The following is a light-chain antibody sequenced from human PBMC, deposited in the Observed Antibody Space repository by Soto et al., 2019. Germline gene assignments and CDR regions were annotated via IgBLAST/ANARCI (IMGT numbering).Light chain of an antibody. CDR1: SSNIENYY. V-gene: IGLV1-51*01. J-gene: IGLJ1*01. CDR2: DNN. CDR3: GTWDSSLINYV. Sequence: QSVLTQPPSVSAAPGQKVTISCSGSSSNIENYYVSWYQQLPGTAPKLLIYDNNKRPSGIPDRFSGSKSGTSATLDITGLQTGDEADYYCGTWDSSLINYVFGTGTKVTV.